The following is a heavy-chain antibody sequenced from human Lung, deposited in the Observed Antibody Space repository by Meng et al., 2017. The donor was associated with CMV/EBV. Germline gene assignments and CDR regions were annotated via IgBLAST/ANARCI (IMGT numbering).Heavy chain of an antibody. CDR1: GFTLSRYD. D-gene: IGHD3-10*02. V-gene: IGHV3-13*01. J-gene: IGHJ6*02. CDR2: IGSRGDT. CDR3: GRKIPVRGMDV. Sequence: GGSXRLSCAASGFTLSRYDIHWARQATGKGLEWVSGIGSRGDTHYADSVKGRFTISRENAKNSVYLQVNSVRAGDTAVYYCGRKIPVRGMDVWGQGTTVTVSS.